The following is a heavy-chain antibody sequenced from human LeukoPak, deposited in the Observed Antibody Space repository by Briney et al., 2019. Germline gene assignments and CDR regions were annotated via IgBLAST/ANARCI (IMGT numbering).Heavy chain of an antibody. V-gene: IGHV4-59*08. CDR2: IYYSGST. CDR3: ARGSLVNDAFDI. J-gene: IGHJ3*02. Sequence: LETLSLTCTVSGGSISSYYWSWIRQPPGKGLEWIGYIYYSGSTNYNPFLKSRVTISVDTSKYQFSLKLSSVTAADTAVYYCARGSLVNDAFDIWGQGTMVTVSS. D-gene: IGHD3-10*01. CDR1: GGSISSYY.